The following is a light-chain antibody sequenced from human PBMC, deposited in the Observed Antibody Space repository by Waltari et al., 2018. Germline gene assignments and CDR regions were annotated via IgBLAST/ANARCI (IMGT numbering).Light chain of an antibody. J-gene: IGKJ1*01. V-gene: IGKV3-20*01. CDR2: GAS. CDR1: QSVRGS. CDR3: QHYVRLPAM. Sequence: EIVLTQSPGTLSLSPGERATLSCRASQSVRGSLAWYQQKAGQAPRLLIYGASSRATGSPDRFSGSGSGTDFSLTISRLEPEDFAVYYCQHYVRLPAMFGQGTKVEI.